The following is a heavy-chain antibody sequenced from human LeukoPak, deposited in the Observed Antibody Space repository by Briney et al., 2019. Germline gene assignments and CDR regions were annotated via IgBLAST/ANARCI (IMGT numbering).Heavy chain of an antibody. V-gene: IGHV3-23*01. J-gene: IGHJ4*02. CDR3: ARERKVGATDFDY. CDR1: GFAFSTYT. CDR2: ISGSGGST. D-gene: IGHD1-26*01. Sequence: PGGSLRLSCAASGFAFSTYTMTWVRRAPGKGLERVSAISGSGGSTFYADSVKGRFTISRDNSENTLYLQMNSLRAEDTSVYYCARERKVGATDFDYWGQGTLVTVSS.